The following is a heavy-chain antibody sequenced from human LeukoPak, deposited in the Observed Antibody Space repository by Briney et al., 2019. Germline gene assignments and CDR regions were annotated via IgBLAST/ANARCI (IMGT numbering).Heavy chain of an antibody. J-gene: IGHJ3*02. CDR3: ARDTPGYYYDSSGYSMHDAFDI. Sequence: PSETLSLTCTASGGSISSSSYYWGWIRQPPGKGLEWIGSIYYSVSTYYNPSLKSRVTISVDTSKNQFSLKLSSVTAADTAVYYCARDTPGYYYDSSGYSMHDAFDIWGQGTMVTVSS. CDR2: IYYSVST. V-gene: IGHV4-39*07. CDR1: GGSISSSSYY. D-gene: IGHD3-22*01.